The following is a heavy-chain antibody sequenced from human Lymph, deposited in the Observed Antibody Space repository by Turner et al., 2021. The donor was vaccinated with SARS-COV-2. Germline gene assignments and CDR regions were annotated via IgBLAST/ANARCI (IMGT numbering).Heavy chain of an antibody. CDR2: IIPILAIA. Sequence: QVQLVQSGAEGKKPGSSVKVSCNASGGTFSSYAITWVRQAPGQGLEWMGGIIPILAIANYAQKFQGRVTITADKSTSTAYMELSSLRSEDTAVYYCARDSPYCSSTSCYDPWGQGTLVTVSS. CDR3: ARDSPYCSSTSCYDP. J-gene: IGHJ5*02. V-gene: IGHV1-69*10. CDR1: GGTFSSYA. D-gene: IGHD2-2*01.